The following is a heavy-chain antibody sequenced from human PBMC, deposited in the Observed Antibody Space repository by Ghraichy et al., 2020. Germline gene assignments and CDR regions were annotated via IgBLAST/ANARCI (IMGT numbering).Heavy chain of an antibody. CDR1: GGSFSGYD. Sequence: SETLSLTCAVYGGSFSGYDWSWIRQPPGKGLEWIGEINHSGSTNYNPSLKSRVTISVDTSKNQFSLKLSSVTAADTAVYYCARDGFYDFWSGSLNWFDPWGQGTLVTVSS. J-gene: IGHJ5*02. D-gene: IGHD3-3*01. CDR2: INHSGST. V-gene: IGHV4-34*01. CDR3: ARDGFYDFWSGSLNWFDP.